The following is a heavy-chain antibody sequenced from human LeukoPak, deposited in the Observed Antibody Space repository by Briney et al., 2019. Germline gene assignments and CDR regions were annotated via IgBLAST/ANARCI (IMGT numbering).Heavy chain of an antibody. CDR1: GFTFDDYA. V-gene: IGHV3-9*01. D-gene: IGHD3-10*01. J-gene: IGHJ4*02. Sequence: GGSLRLSCAASGFTFDDYAMHWVRHAPGKGLEWVSGISWNSGSIGYADSVKGRFTISRDNSKNTLYLQMNSLRAEDTAVYYCAKGLGSSRGDYYDYWGQGTLVTVSS. CDR2: ISWNSGSI. CDR3: AKGLGSSRGDYYDY.